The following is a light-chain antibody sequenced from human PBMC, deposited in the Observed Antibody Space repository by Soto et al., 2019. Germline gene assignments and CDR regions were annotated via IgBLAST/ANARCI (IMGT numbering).Light chain of an antibody. CDR2: AAS. Sequence: DIQMTQSSSSLSASVGDRVTITCRASQGISTYFAWYQQKPGKVPKLLIYAASTLQSGVPSRFSGSGSGTDFTLTISSLQPEDVATYYCQKYNSAPWTFGQGTKVEIK. CDR1: QGISTY. J-gene: IGKJ1*01. CDR3: QKYNSAPWT. V-gene: IGKV1-27*01.